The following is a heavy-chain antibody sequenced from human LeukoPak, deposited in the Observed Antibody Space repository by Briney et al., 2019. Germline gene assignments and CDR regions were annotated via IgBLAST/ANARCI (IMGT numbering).Heavy chain of an antibody. J-gene: IGHJ4*02. CDR3: TTAPVVIIDY. V-gene: IGHV3-15*01. CDR2: IKSKTDGGTT. Sequence: GGSLRLSCAASGFTFNNAWMTWVRQAPGKGLEWVGRIKSKTDGGTTDYAAPVKGRFTISRDDSKNTLYLHMNSLKTEDTAVYYSTTAPVVIIDYWGQGTLVTVSS. CDR1: GFTFNNAW. D-gene: IGHD3-22*01.